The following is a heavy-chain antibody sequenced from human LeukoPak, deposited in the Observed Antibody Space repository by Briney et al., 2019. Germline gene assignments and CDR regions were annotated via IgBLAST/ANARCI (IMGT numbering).Heavy chain of an antibody. CDR1: GYTFTSYG. Sequence: GASVKVSCKASGYTFTSYGISWVRQAPGQGLEWMGWISAYNGNTNYAQKLQGRVTMTTDTSTSTAYMELSSLRSEDTAVYYCARSPITFGGVIAPTLDYWGQGTLVTVSS. V-gene: IGHV1-18*04. J-gene: IGHJ4*02. CDR3: ARSPITFGGVIAPTLDY. D-gene: IGHD3-16*02. CDR2: ISAYNGNT.